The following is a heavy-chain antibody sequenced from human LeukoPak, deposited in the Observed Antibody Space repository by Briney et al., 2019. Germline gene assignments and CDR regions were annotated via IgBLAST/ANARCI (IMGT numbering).Heavy chain of an antibody. V-gene: IGHV4-59*13. Sequence: SETLSLTCTVSGGSISSYYWSWIRQPPGEGLEWIGYIYYSGKTNYNPSLKSRVTISVDKSNNQFSLKLSSVTAADTAVYYCASTSKGHPYGASNWFDPWGQRTLVTVSS. CDR2: IYYSGKT. CDR1: GGSISSYY. D-gene: IGHD4-17*01. J-gene: IGHJ5*02. CDR3: ASTSKGHPYGASNWFDP.